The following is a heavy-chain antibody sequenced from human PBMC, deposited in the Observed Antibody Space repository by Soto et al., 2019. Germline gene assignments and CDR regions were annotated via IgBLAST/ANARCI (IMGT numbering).Heavy chain of an antibody. J-gene: IGHJ3*02. D-gene: IGHD6-6*01. Sequence: LSLTCAISGDSVSSNSAAWNWIRQSPSRGLEWLGRTYYRSKWYNDYTISVKSRITVTPDTSKNQVSLQLNSMTPEDTAVYYCARGGSTSPNAFDIWGQGTVVTVSS. CDR3: ARGGSTSPNAFDI. CDR2: TYYRSKWYN. V-gene: IGHV6-1*01. CDR1: GDSVSSNSAA.